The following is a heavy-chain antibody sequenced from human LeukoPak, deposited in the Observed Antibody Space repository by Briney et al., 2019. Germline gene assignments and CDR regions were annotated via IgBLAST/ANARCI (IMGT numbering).Heavy chain of an antibody. D-gene: IGHD7-27*01. V-gene: IGHV1-46*01. CDR2: IDPSRGTT. Sequence: ASVKVSCKASGYTFTSYYIHWVRQAPGQGPEGMGMIDPSRGTTTSEQKFQGRVTMTRDVSTSAVYMELSSLRSEDTAVYYCTRSSLTPALTGHDAFDVWGQGTLVTVSS. CDR3: TRSSLTPALTGHDAFDV. J-gene: IGHJ3*01. CDR1: GYTFTSYY.